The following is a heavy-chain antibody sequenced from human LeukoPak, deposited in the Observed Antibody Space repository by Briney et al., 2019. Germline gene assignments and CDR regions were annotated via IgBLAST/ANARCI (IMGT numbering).Heavy chain of an antibody. CDR2: VSGDGGTT. J-gene: IGHJ4*02. V-gene: IGHV3-64*01. Sequence: GGSLRLSCVASGFIFSSYPMHWVRQAPGKGLEYVSVVSGDGGTTYYTKSVKGRFTISRDNSKNTLYLQMGSLREEDMAVYYCAKEEPAGSTHYWGQGTLVSVSS. CDR3: AKEEPAGSTHY. CDR1: GFIFSSYP. D-gene: IGHD1-14*01.